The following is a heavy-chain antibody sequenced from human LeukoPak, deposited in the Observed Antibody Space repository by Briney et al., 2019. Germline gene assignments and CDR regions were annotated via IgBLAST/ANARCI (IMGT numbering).Heavy chain of an antibody. CDR2: ISSSGSTI. D-gene: IGHD6-19*01. CDR3: AKGDGWYYYFEN. V-gene: IGHV3-11*01. Sequence: GGSLRLSCAASGFTFSNAWMSWVRQAPGKGLECVSYISSSGSTIYYADSVKGRFTISRDNAKNSLYLQMNSLRAEDTAVYYCAKGDGWYYYFENWGQGTLVTVSS. J-gene: IGHJ4*02. CDR1: GFTFSNAW.